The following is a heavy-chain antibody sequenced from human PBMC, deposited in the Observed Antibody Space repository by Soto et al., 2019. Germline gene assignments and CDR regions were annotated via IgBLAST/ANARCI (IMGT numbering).Heavy chain of an antibody. Sequence: QVQLQESGPGLVKPSETLSLTCAVSGDSISSYYCMWIRQPPGKGLESIGYLYYGRSANDNPSLKSLVTLSVDTSTNQCSLTLSSMTAADTAVYYCALRSMAVVPEYWGQGTLVTFSS. J-gene: IGHJ4*02. D-gene: IGHD3-22*01. CDR2: LYYGRSA. V-gene: IGHV4-59*01. CDR1: GDSISSYY. CDR3: ALRSMAVVPEY.